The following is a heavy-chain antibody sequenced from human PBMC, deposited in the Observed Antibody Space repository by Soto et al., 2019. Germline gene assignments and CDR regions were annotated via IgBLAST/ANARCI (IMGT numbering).Heavy chain of an antibody. Sequence: EVQLVESGGGLVQPGGSLKISCSASGFTFSTSWMSWVRQAPGKGLEWVANIKQDGSEEYYVDSVKGRYTVSRDNAKNSLYLQMSGLRVEDTAVYFCASGPRHSAAYWGLGTMVTVSS. V-gene: IGHV3-7*05. J-gene: IGHJ4*02. CDR1: GFTFSTSW. CDR3: ASGPRHSAAY. CDR2: IKQDGSEE. D-gene: IGHD2-15*01.